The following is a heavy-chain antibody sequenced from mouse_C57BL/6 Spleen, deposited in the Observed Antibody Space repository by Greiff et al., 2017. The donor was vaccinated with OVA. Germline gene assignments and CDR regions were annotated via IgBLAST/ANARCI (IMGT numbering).Heavy chain of an antibody. CDR1: GFNIKDDY. V-gene: IGHV14-4*01. CDR2: IDPENGDT. D-gene: IGHD1-1*01. Sequence: VQLKESGAELVRPGASVKLSCTASGFNIKDDYMHWVKQRPEQGLEWIGWIDPENGDTEYASKFQGKATITADTSSNTAYLQLSSLTSEDTAVYYCTFYYYGSSPFDYWGQGTTLTVSS. CDR3: TFYYYGSSPFDY. J-gene: IGHJ2*01.